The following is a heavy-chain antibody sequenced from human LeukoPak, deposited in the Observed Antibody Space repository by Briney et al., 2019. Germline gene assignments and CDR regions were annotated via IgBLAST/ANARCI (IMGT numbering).Heavy chain of an antibody. CDR3: ARIYCSSTTCYFPSWFDP. D-gene: IGHD2-2*01. V-gene: IGHV4-39*01. J-gene: IGHJ5*02. CDR1: GGSISSGSYF. CDR2: IYYSGST. Sequence: SETLSLACNVSGGSISSGSYFWGWVHQPPGKGVEWIGSIYYSGSTYYNPSLKSRVTISVDTSKNQFSLKLTSVTAADTAVYYCARIYCSSTTCYFPSWFDPWGQGTLVTVSS.